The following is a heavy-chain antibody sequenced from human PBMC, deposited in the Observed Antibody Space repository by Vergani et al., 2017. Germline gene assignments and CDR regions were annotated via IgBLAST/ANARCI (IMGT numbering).Heavy chain of an antibody. D-gene: IGHD3-16*01. CDR1: GYTFTSYA. Sequence: QVQLVQSGAEVKKPGASVKVSCKASGYTFTSYAMHWVRQAPGQRLEWMGWINAGNGNTKYSQKFQGRVTLTRDTSASTAYMELSSLGSEDTAVYYCARDGGGGAYDAFDIWGQGTMVTVSS. CDR2: INAGNGNT. J-gene: IGHJ3*02. V-gene: IGHV1-3*01. CDR3: ARDGGGGAYDAFDI.